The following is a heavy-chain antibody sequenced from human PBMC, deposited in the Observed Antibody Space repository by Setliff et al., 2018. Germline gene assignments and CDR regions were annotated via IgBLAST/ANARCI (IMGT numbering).Heavy chain of an antibody. CDR2: SHYTGSP. D-gene: IGHD2-2*01. J-gene: IGHJ6*03. V-gene: IGHV4-59*11. Sequence: SETLSLTCSVSGGSITGHYWSWIRQTPGKGLEWIGYSHYTGSPNYKNPSLASRATISVGSAKNQVSLRLSSVTAADTAVYYCARWMEYYQRDNRGEGGMDVWGKGTTVTVSS. CDR3: ARWMEYYQRDNRGEGGMDV. CDR1: GGSITGHY.